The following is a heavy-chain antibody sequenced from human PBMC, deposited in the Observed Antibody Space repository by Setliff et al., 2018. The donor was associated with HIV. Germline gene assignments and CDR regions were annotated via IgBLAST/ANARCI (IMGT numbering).Heavy chain of an antibody. CDR3: AKGDYYDTTYDAFDI. CDR2: IKQDASEK. Sequence: PGGSLRLSCAASGFTFSSYWMSWVRQAPGKGLEWVANIKQDASEKYYGDSVKGRFTISRDNAKNSLYLQMNSLRAEDTAVYYCAKGDYYDTTYDAFDIWGQGTMVTVSS. V-gene: IGHV3-7*01. D-gene: IGHD3-22*01. J-gene: IGHJ3*02. CDR1: GFTFSSYW.